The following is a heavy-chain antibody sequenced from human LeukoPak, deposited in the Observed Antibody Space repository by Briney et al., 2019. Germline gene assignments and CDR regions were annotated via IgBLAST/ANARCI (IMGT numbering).Heavy chain of an antibody. D-gene: IGHD5-24*01. CDR3: ARGTNRWLQGDY. CDR2: IYYSGST. Sequence: SETLSLTCTVSGGSVSSGSYYWSWIRQPPGKGLEWIGYIYYSGSTNYNPSLKSRVTISVDTSKNQFSLKLSSVTAADTAVYYCARGTNRWLQGDYWAREPWSPSPQ. J-gene: IGHJ4*02. V-gene: IGHV4-61*01. CDR1: GGSVSSGSYY.